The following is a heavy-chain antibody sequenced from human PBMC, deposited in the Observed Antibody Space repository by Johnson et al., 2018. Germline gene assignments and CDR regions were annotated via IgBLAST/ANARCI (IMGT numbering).Heavy chain of an antibody. CDR1: GGSISSYY. V-gene: IGHV4-59*01. D-gene: IGHD3-9*01. Sequence: QVQLQESGPGLVKPSETLSLTCTVSGGSISSYYWSWIRQPPGKGLEWIGYIYYSGSTKYNPSLKSRVTISVDTSKNQFPLKLSSVTAAATAVYYCARYRYDILTGYYPYYYYYIDVWGKGTTVTVSS. CDR3: ARYRYDILTGYYPYYYYYIDV. J-gene: IGHJ6*03. CDR2: IYYSGST.